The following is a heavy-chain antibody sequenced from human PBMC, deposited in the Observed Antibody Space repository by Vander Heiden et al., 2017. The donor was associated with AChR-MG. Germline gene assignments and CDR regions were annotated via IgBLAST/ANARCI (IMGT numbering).Heavy chain of an antibody. Sequence: VQLVESGGGLDQPGRSLRLSCTVSGFPFGAYAMSWVRQAPGKGLEWVGFIRSKAYGGTTEYAASVKGRFTISRDDSKSIAYLQMNSLKTEDTAVYYCTRSYSSSSNYYMDVWGKGTTVTVSS. V-gene: IGHV3-49*04. CDR1: GFPFGAYA. CDR2: IRSKAYGGTT. D-gene: IGHD6-6*01. CDR3: TRSYSSSSNYYMDV. J-gene: IGHJ6*03.